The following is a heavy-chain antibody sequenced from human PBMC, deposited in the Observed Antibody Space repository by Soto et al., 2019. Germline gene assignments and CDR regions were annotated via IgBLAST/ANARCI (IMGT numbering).Heavy chain of an antibody. CDR3: ARDKITGLFDY. Sequence: SETLSLTCAVYGGSFSGYYWTWIRQPPGTGLEWIGEINHSGTTNYNPSLKSRVTISVDTSKNQFSLKLTSVTAADTAVYYCARDKITGLFDYWGQGTLVTVS. J-gene: IGHJ4*02. V-gene: IGHV4-34*01. CDR2: INHSGTT. CDR1: GGSFSGYY. D-gene: IGHD2-8*02.